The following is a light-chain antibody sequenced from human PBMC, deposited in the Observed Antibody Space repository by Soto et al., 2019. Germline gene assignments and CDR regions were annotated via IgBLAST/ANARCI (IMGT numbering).Light chain of an antibody. CDR3: QQYGSSPRYS. CDR2: AVS. J-gene: IGKJ2*03. V-gene: IGKV3-20*01. Sequence: DIVLTQSPGTLSLSPGERATLSCRASQSVDSRYLAWYQQKPGQAPRLVIHAVSRRATGIPDRFSGSGSGTDFTLTISRLEPVDFAEYYCQQYGSSPRYSFGQGTYLEIK. CDR1: QSVDSRY.